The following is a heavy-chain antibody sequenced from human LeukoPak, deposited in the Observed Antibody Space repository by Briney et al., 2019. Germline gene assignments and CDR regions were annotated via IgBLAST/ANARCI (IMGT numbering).Heavy chain of an antibody. Sequence: GGSLRLSCAASGFTFSSYAMHWVRQAPGKGLEWVAVISYDGSNKYYADSVKGRFTISRGNSKNTLYLQMNSLRAEDTAVYYCARDMGYGSGSYFDYWGQGTLVTVSS. V-gene: IGHV3-30*04. D-gene: IGHD3-10*01. CDR2: ISYDGSNK. J-gene: IGHJ4*02. CDR3: ARDMGYGSGSYFDY. CDR1: GFTFSSYA.